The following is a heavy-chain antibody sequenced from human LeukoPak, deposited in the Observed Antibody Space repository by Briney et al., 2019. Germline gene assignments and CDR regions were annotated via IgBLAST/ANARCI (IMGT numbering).Heavy chain of an antibody. Sequence: GASVKVSCKASGYTFTGYYMHWVRQAPGQGLEWMGWINPNSGGTNYAQKFQGRVTMTTDTSTSTAYMELRSLRSDDTAVYYCAISQGAHYGDYGVYWGQGTLVTVSS. J-gene: IGHJ4*02. D-gene: IGHD4-17*01. CDR2: INPNSGGT. CDR1: GYTFTGYY. CDR3: AISQGAHYGDYGVY. V-gene: IGHV1-2*02.